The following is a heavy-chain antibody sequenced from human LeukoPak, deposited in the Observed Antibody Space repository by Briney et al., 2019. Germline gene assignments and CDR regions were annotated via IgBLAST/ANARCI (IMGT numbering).Heavy chain of an antibody. CDR1: GGSISSYY. D-gene: IGHD6-13*01. Sequence: SETLSLTCTVSGGSISSYYWSWIRQPPGKGLEWIGYIYTSGSTNYNPSLKSRVTISVDTSKNQFSLKLSSVTAADTAVYYCAITSQQQLTNPSDRYFDYWGQGTLVNVSS. CDR2: IYTSGST. J-gene: IGHJ4*02. V-gene: IGHV4-4*09. CDR3: AITSQQQLTNPSDRYFDY.